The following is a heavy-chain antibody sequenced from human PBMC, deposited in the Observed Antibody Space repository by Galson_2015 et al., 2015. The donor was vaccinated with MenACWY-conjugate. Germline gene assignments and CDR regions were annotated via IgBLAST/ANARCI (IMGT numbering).Heavy chain of an antibody. Sequence: SLRLSCAASGFTFSSYSMNWVRQAPGKGLEWVSYISSSSSTIYYADPVKGRFTISRDNAKNSLYLQMNSLRAEDTAVYYCARDNELEGYYYGMDVWGQGTMVTVSS. V-gene: IGHV3-48*04. CDR1: GFTFSSYS. CDR2: ISSSSSTI. J-gene: IGHJ6*02. D-gene: IGHD1-1*01. CDR3: ARDNELEGYYYGMDV.